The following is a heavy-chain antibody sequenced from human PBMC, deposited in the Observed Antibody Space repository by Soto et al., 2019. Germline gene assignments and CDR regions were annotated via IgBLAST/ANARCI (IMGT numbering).Heavy chain of an antibody. Sequence: SETLCLSCPVSGGTVSSGIDYWSWLRQPPGKGLEWIGNIYSSGSTNYNPSLKSRVTISADTSKNQFSLKLRSVTAADTAVYYCARDERTNWFFNWGQGTLVTVSS. CDR1: GGTVSSGIDY. CDR3: ARDERTNWFFN. J-gene: IGHJ5*02. V-gene: IGHV4-61*01. CDR2: IYSSGST.